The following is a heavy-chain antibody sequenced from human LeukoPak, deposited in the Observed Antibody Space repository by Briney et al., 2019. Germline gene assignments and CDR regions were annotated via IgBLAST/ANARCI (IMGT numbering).Heavy chain of an antibody. CDR1: GGSISSGSYY. CDR2: IYYSGST. CDR3: AREGGSGSYYWSHYYYYYMDV. Sequence: NPSETLSLTCTVSGGSISSGSYYWSWIRQPAGKGLEWIGSIYYSGSTYYNPSLKSRVTISVDTSKNQFSLKLSSVTAADTAVYYCAREGGSGSYYWSHYYYYYMDVWGKGTTVTVSS. D-gene: IGHD3-10*01. J-gene: IGHJ6*03. V-gene: IGHV4-39*07.